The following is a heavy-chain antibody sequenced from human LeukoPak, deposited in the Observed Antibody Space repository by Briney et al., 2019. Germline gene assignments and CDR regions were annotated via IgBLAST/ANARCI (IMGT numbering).Heavy chain of an antibody. D-gene: IGHD6-19*01. CDR1: GFTFSSYS. J-gene: IGHJ4*02. V-gene: IGHV3-21*01. CDR2: ISSSSSYI. CDR3: AREIRSGDRN. Sequence: GGSLRLSCAASGFTFSSYSMNWVRQAPGKGLEWVSSISSSSSYIYYADSVKGRFTISRDNAKNSLYLQMNSLRAVDTAVYYCAREIRSGDRNWGQGTLVTVSS.